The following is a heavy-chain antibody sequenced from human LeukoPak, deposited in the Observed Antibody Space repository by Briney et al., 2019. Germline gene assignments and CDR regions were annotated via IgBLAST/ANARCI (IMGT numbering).Heavy chain of an antibody. CDR1: GYTFTSYA. CDR3: ASTWGITGTTTLYYFDY. Sequence: ASVKVSCKASGYTFTSYAMNWVRQAPGQGLEWTGWINTNTGNPTYAQGFTGRFVFSLDTSVSTAYLQISSLKAEDTAVYYCASTWGITGTTTLYYFDYWGQGTLVTVSS. J-gene: IGHJ4*02. CDR2: INTNTGNP. V-gene: IGHV7-4-1*02. D-gene: IGHD1-7*01.